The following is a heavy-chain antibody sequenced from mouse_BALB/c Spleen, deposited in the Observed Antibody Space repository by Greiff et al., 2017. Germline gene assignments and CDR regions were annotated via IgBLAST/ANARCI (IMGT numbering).Heavy chain of an antibody. D-gene: IGHD2-10*02. CDR2: IRNKANGYTT. V-gene: IGHV7-3*02. Sequence: EVKVVESGGGLVQPGGSLRLSCATSGFTFTDYYMSWVRQPPGKALEWLGFIRNKANGYTTEYSASVKGRFTISRDNSQSILYLQMNTLRAEDSATYYCAREGYGNYGGAMDYWGQGTSVTVSS. CDR3: AREGYGNYGGAMDY. J-gene: IGHJ4*01. CDR1: GFTFTDYY.